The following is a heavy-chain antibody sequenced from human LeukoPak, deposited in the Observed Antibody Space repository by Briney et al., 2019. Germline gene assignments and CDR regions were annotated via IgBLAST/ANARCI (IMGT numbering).Heavy chain of an antibody. CDR3: AKDVSSGYLYYYYGMDV. V-gene: IGHV3-43D*03. Sequence: GGSLRLSCAASGFTSDVYAMHWVSQPPGKGLEWVSPIRWYGGSTYYADSVKSRFTISRDNSKNSLYQQMNSLRAEDTALYYYAKDVSSGYLYYYYGMDVWGQGTTVTVSS. J-gene: IGHJ6*02. CDR1: GFTSDVYA. D-gene: IGHD3-22*01. CDR2: IRWYGGST.